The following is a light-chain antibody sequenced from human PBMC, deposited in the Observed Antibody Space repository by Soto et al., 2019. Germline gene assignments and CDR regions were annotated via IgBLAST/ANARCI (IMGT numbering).Light chain of an antibody. CDR1: SSDVGGYDY. CDR2: EVN. CDR3: CSYTSSGAHV. Sequence: QSALTQPASVSGSPGQSITISCTGTSSDVGGYDYVSWHQQHPGKAPKLMIYEVNTRPSGVSNRFSGSKSGNRASLTISGLQAEDEADYYCCSYTSSGAHVFGEGTKVTVL. J-gene: IGLJ1*01. V-gene: IGLV2-14*01.